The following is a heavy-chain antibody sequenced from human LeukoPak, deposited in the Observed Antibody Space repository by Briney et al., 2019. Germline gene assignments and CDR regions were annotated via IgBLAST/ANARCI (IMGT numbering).Heavy chain of an antibody. D-gene: IGHD3-10*01. CDR1: GFTFSSYA. CDR2: ISSNGGRT. Sequence: GGSLRLSCSASGFTFSSYAMHWVRQAPGKGLEYVSAISSNGGRTYYADSVKGRFTISRDNSKNTLYLQMSSLRAEDTAVYYWVKDRSDYYGSGSYSFCFDYWGQGTLVTVSS. CDR3: VKDRSDYYGSGSYSFCFDY. J-gene: IGHJ4*02. V-gene: IGHV3-64D*09.